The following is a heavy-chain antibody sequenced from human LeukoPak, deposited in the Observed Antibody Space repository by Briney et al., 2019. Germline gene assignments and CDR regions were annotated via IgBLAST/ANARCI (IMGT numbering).Heavy chain of an antibody. J-gene: IGHJ5*02. CDR1: GLTFSRYW. D-gene: IGHD3-10*01. CDR3: ARDLNHYGSGSYYSGESWFDP. Sequence: GGSLRLSCAASGLTFSRYWMSWVRQAPGKGLEWVANIKGDGSEKYYVDSVEGRFTISRDNAKNSLYLQMNSLRAEDTAVYYCARDLNHYGSGSYYSGESWFDPWGRGTLVTVSS. V-gene: IGHV3-7*01. CDR2: IKGDGSEK.